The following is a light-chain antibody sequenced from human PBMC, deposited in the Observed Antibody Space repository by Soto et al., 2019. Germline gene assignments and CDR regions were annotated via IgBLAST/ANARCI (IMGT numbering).Light chain of an antibody. Sequence: IVLTQSPGTLSLSPGERATLSCRASQSVSSNYLAWYQQKPSQAPRLLIYEASTRATGIPDRFSGSGSGTDFTLTIGRVEPEDFAVYYCQQFDNSPMYTFGQGTKLEIK. CDR2: EAS. J-gene: IGKJ2*01. CDR3: QQFDNSPMYT. V-gene: IGKV3-20*01. CDR1: QSVSSNY.